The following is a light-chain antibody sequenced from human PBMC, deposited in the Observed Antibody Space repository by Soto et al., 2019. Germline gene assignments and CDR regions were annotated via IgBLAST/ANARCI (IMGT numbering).Light chain of an antibody. J-gene: IGKJ5*01. CDR3: QQHENPPIT. Sequence: DIQMTQSPSSLSASVGDRVTISCQASQDIRHFLSWYLQRPGKAPKLLIFDASSLVTGVPSRFSGSGSGTDFTFTISSLQPGDIGTYYCQQHENPPITFGQGTRLQIK. CDR2: DAS. CDR1: QDIRHF. V-gene: IGKV1-33*01.